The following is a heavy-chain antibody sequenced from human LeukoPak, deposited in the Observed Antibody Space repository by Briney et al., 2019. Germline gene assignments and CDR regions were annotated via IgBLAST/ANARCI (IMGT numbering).Heavy chain of an antibody. J-gene: IGHJ4*02. D-gene: IGHD3-22*01. CDR1: GYTFTGYY. Sequence: ASVKVSCKASGYTFTGYYMHWVRQAPGEGLEWLGWINPNSGGTKYAQKFQGRVTMTRDTSISTAYMELSRLRSDDTAVYYCARGIPYYYDSSGYYPDYWGQGTLVTVSS. CDR2: INPNSGGT. V-gene: IGHV1-2*02. CDR3: ARGIPYYYDSSGYYPDY.